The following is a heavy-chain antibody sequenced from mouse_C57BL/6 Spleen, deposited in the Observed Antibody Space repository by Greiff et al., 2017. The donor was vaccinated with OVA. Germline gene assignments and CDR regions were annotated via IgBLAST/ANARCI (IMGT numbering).Heavy chain of an antibody. D-gene: IGHD1-1*01. J-gene: IGHJ1*03. CDR1: GFTFSDYG. V-gene: IGHV5-17*01. CDR3: ARGYGSSYWYFDV. Sequence: EVKVEESGGGLVKPGGSLKLSCAASGFTFSDYGMHWVRQAPEKGLEWVAYISSGSSTIYYADTVKGRFTISRDNAKNTLFLQMTSLRSEDTAMYYGARGYGSSYWYFDVWGTGTTVTVSS. CDR2: ISSGSSTI.